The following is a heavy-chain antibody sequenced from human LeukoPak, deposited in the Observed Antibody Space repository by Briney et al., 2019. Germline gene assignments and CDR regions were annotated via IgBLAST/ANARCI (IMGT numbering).Heavy chain of an antibody. CDR1: GDSISSGASY. Sequence: SETLSLTCSVSGDSISSGASYWAWFRQPAGKGLEWAGRFHGTKSDYNPSLESRLTISPDRSKNQLSLRVMSVTAADTAMYFCARGPYGTGYFDFWGPGMIVIVSS. CDR3: ARGPYGTGYFDF. D-gene: IGHD3-10*01. CDR2: FHGTKS. V-gene: IGHV4-61*02. J-gene: IGHJ4*02.